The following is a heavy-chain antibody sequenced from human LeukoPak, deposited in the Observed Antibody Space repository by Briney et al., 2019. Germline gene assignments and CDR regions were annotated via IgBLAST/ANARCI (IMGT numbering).Heavy chain of an antibody. D-gene: IGHD3-9*01. Sequence: GRSLRLSCAASGFTFSSYAMSWVRQAPGKGLEWVSAISGSGGSTYYADSVKGRFTISRDNSKNTLYLQMNSLRAEDTAVYYCAKVLRYFEEFYYYYGMDVWGQGTTVTVSS. CDR1: GFTFSSYA. J-gene: IGHJ6*02. CDR2: ISGSGGST. CDR3: AKVLRYFEEFYYYYGMDV. V-gene: IGHV3-23*01.